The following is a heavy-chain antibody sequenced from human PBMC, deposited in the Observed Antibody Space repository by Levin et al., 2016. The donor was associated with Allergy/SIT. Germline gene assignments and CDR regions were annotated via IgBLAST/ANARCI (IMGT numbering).Heavy chain of an antibody. D-gene: IGHD3-10*01. CDR3: ARVGAANYGSGSYLLAFDY. CDR2: INAGNGNT. Sequence: ASVKVSCKASGYTFTSYAMHWVRQAPGQRLEWMGWINAGNGNTKYSQKFQGRVTITRDTSASTAYMELSSLRSEDTAVYYCARVGAANYGSGSYLLAFDYWGQGTLVTVSS. CDR1: GYTFTSYA. V-gene: IGHV1-3*01. J-gene: IGHJ4*02.